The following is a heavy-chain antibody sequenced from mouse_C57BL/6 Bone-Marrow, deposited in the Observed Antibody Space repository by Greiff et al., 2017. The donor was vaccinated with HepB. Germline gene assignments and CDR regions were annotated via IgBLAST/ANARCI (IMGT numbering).Heavy chain of an antibody. Sequence: QVQLQQPGAELVMPGASVKLSCKASGYTFTSYWMHWVKQRPGQGLEWIGEIDPSDSYTNYNQKFKGKSTLTVDKSSSTAYMQLSSLTSEDSAVYYCARSTAQATNWFAYWGQGTLVTVSA. D-gene: IGHD3-2*02. CDR3: ARSTAQATNWFAY. V-gene: IGHV1-69*01. J-gene: IGHJ3*01. CDR2: IDPSDSYT. CDR1: GYTFTSYW.